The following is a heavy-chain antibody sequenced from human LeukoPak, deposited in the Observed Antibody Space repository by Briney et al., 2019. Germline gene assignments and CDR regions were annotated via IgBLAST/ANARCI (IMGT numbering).Heavy chain of an antibody. CDR2: ISWNSGSI. Sequence: PGRSLRLSCATSGFTFDDSAMYWVRQDPGKGLEWVSGISWNSGSIVYADSVKGRFTISRDNAKNSLYLQMNSLRVEDTALYYCARGNLDLRAFDIWGQGTMVTVSS. CDR1: GFTFDDSA. CDR3: ARGNLDLRAFDI. V-gene: IGHV3-9*01. J-gene: IGHJ3*02. D-gene: IGHD3-3*01.